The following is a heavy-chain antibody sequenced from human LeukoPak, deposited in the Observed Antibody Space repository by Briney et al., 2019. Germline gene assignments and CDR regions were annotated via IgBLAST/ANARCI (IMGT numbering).Heavy chain of an antibody. CDR1: GESLLGFY. Sequence: PSESLSLTCAVYGESLLGFYWSSIRQPAGKCLELIGEINHSGSTNFNPSLKSRVTISVGTSKSHFSLKLSFVTAADTAVYYCARDPGGIAARLLKFDPWGQGTLVTVSS. V-gene: IGHV4-34*01. CDR2: INHSGST. D-gene: IGHD6-6*01. CDR3: ARDPGGIAARLLKFDP. J-gene: IGHJ5*02.